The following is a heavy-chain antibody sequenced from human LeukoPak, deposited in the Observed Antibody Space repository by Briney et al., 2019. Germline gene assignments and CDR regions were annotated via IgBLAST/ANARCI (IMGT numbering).Heavy chain of an antibody. D-gene: IGHD4-17*01. V-gene: IGHV3-23*01. CDR3: AKAHGDYDLITLGYMDV. CDR2: ISGSGGST. J-gene: IGHJ6*03. Sequence: GGSLRLSCAASGFTFSSYAMSWVRQAPGKGLEWVSAISGSGGSTYYADSVKGRFTISRDNSKNTLYLQMNSLRAEDTAVYYCAKAHGDYDLITLGYMDVWGKGTTVTVSS. CDR1: GFTFSSYA.